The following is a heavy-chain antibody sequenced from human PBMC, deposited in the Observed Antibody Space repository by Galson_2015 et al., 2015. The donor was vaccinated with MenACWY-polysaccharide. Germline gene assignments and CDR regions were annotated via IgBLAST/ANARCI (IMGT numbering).Heavy chain of an antibody. D-gene: IGHD6-13*01. CDR3: AREGSRIVFHAFDT. J-gene: IGHJ3*02. CDR2: ISDRVDST. CDR1: GVTLSNYG. Sequence: SLRLSCAGSGVTLSNYGMSWVRQAPGKGLEWVSVISDRVDSTHYADSVKGRFTISRDNSRNTLYLEMNSLRAEDTAVYYCAREGSRIVFHAFDTWGQGTMVTVSS. V-gene: IGHV3-23*01.